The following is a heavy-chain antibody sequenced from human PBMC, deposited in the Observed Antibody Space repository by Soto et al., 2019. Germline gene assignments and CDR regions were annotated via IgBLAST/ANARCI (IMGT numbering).Heavy chain of an antibody. CDR1: GFTFSSYD. J-gene: IGHJ4*02. D-gene: IGHD1-26*01. Sequence: EVQLLESGGGLVQPGGPLRLSRAASGFTFSSYDMRWVRQAPGKGLEWVYAISGSGGRTYYTDSVKGRFNISKENSKNTLYLHMSILRAEDTAVYYCARRGSGSYYDYWGQGTLVTVSS. CDR2: ISGSGGRT. CDR3: ARRGSGSYYDY. V-gene: IGHV3-23*01.